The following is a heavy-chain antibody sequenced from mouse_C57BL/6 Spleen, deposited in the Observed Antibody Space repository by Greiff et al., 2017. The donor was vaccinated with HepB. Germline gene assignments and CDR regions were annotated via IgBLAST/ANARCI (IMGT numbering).Heavy chain of an antibody. CDR2: IWSGGST. J-gene: IGHJ4*01. Sequence: VQLQQSGPGLVQPSQSLSITCTVPGFSLTSYGVQGVRQSPGKGLEWLGVIWSGGSTDYTAAFISRLSISKDNSKSQVFFKMNSLQADDTAIYYCAGSDAMDYWGQGTSVTVSS. CDR1: GFSLTSYG. CDR3: AGSDAMDY. V-gene: IGHV2-2*01.